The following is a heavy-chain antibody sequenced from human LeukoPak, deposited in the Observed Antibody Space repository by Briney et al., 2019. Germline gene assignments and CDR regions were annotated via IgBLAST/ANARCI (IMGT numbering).Heavy chain of an antibody. CDR3: ARHLCGSGSPFDY. CDR2: IYYSGST. V-gene: IGHV4-39*01. J-gene: IGHJ4*02. D-gene: IGHD3-10*01. Sequence: SETLSLTCTVSGGSISSSSYYWGWIRQPPGKGLEWIGSIYYSGSTYYNPSLKSRVTISVDTSKNQFSLKLSSVTAADTAVYYCARHLCGSGSPFDYWGQGPLVTVSS. CDR1: GGSISSSSYY.